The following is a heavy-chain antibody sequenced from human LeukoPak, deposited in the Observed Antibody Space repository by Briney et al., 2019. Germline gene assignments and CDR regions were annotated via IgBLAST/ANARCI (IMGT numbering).Heavy chain of an antibody. CDR3: ARAGDESTGHYDSLHF. CDR1: GYTFHQNH. Sequence: ASVTVSCKHSGYTFHQNHIHWVRQAPGHGTEWMGWINRKSGATGSAQQFQGRLTVTRDASIGTASMDLRGLRLDDTGIYYCARAGDESTGHYDSLHFWGQGTMVTVSS. V-gene: IGHV1-2*02. CDR2: INRKSGAT. D-gene: IGHD2-8*02. J-gene: IGHJ3*01.